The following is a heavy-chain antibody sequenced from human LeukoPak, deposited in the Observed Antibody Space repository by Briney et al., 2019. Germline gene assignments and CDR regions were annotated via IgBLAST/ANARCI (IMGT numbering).Heavy chain of an antibody. D-gene: IGHD2-2*01. CDR1: GGSFSGYY. J-gene: IGHJ4*02. CDR2: IYYSGST. CDR3: ARGGPAAPYYFDY. V-gene: IGHV4-59*01. Sequence: SETLSLTCAVYGGSFSGYYWSWIRQPPGKGLEWIGYIYYSGSTNYNPSLKSRVTISVDTSKNQFSLKLSSVTAADTAVYYCARGGPAAPYYFDYWGQGTLVTVSS.